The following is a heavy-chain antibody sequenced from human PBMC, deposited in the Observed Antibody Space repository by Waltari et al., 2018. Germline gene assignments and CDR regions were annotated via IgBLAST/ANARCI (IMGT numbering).Heavy chain of an antibody. J-gene: IGHJ3*02. CDR2: IYSGGST. D-gene: IGHD2-21*01. CDR1: GFTFNSYA. Sequence: EVQLLESGGGLVQPGGSLRLSCAASGFTFNSYAMSWVRQAPGKVLEWVAVIYSGGSTYYADSVKGRFTISRDNSKNTLYLQMNSLRAEDTAVYYCARAYCGGDCSDAFDIWGQGTMVTVSS. V-gene: IGHV3-23*03. CDR3: ARAYCGGDCSDAFDI.